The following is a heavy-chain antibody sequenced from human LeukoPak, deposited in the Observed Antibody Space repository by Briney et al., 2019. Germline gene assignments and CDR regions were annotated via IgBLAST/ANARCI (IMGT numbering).Heavy chain of an antibody. CDR1: GGSTNNYF. V-gene: IGHV4-59*01. CDR3: ARHRGGYYDSSGYYFEYFRH. D-gene: IGHD3-22*01. CDR2: IFYRGST. J-gene: IGHJ1*01. Sequence: SETLSLTCTVPGGSTNNYFWSWIRQPPGKGLEWIGYIFYRGSTNYNPSPKSRVTFSVDTSKNKFSLMLNSVTAADTAVYYCARHRGGYYDSSGYYFEYFRHWGQGTLVTVSS.